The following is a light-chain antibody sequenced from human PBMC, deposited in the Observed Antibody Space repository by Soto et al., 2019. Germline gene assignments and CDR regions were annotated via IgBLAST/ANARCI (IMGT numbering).Light chain of an antibody. CDR2: EVS. J-gene: IGLJ2*01. CDR3: SSYTSSSTLGLV. V-gene: IGLV2-14*01. CDR1: SSDVGGYNY. Sequence: LTQPASVSGSPGQSITISCTGTSSDVGGYNYVSWYQQHPGKAPKLMIYEVSNRPSGVSNRFSGSKSGNTASLTISGLQAEDEADYYCSSYTSSSTLGLVFGGGTKVTAL.